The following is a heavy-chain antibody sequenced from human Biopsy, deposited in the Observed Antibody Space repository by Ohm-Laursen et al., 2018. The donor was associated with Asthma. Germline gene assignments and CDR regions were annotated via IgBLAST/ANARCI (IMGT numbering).Heavy chain of an antibody. CDR2: LIPVLGTP. CDR1: GDSFSNYA. CDR3: ARGYSGSDRIVYYYSGLEV. J-gene: IGHJ6*02. Sequence: SSVKVSCKASGDSFSNYAISWVRQAPGQGLEWMGGLIPVLGTPDHAQMFEGRVTITADESTSTAYMELSSLSSEDTAVYYCARGYSGSDRIVYYYSGLEVWGQGTTFTVSS. D-gene: IGHD5-12*01. V-gene: IGHV1-69*01.